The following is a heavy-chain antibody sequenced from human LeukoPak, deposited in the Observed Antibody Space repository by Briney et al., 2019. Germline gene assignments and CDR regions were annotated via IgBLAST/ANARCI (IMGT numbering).Heavy chain of an antibody. J-gene: IGHJ4*02. CDR2: IYSGGST. Sequence: GSLRLSCAASGCTVSSNYMSWVRQAPGKGLEWVSVIYSGGSTYYADSVKGRFTISRDNSKNTLYLQMNSLRAEDTAVYYCARGYGDFPFDYWGQGTLVTVSS. D-gene: IGHD4-17*01. V-gene: IGHV3-53*01. CDR1: GCTVSSNY. CDR3: ARGYGDFPFDY.